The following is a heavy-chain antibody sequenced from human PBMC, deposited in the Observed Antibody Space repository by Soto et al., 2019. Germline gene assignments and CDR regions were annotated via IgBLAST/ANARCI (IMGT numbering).Heavy chain of an antibody. J-gene: IGHJ6*02. CDR3: ARELDPEYYYYGMDV. CDR1: GFTFSSYG. V-gene: IGHV3-33*01. CDR2: IWYDGSNK. Sequence: PGGSLRLSCAASGFTFSSYGMHWVRQAPGKGLEWVAVIWYDGSNKYYADSVKGRFTISRDNAKNSLYLQMNSLRAEDTAVYYCARELDPEYYYYGMDVWGQGTTVTVSS.